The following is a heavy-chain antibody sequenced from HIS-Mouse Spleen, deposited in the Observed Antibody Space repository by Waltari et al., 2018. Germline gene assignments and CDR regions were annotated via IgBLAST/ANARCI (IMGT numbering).Heavy chain of an antibody. CDR3: AREIPYSSSWYDWYFDL. Sequence: QLQLQESGPGLVKPPETLSLTCTVSGGSISSSSYYWGWSRQPPGKGLEWIGSIYYSGSTYYNPSLKSRVTISVDTSKNQFSLKLSSVTAADTAVYYCAREIPYSSSWYDWYFDLWGRGTLVTVSS. CDR2: IYYSGST. CDR1: GGSISSSSYY. J-gene: IGHJ2*01. D-gene: IGHD6-13*01. V-gene: IGHV4-39*07.